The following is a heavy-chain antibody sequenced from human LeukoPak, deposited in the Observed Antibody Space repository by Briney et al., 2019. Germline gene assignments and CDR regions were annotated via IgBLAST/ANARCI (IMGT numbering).Heavy chain of an antibody. CDR3: AKQRGDYADFGDY. V-gene: IGHV3-23*01. D-gene: IGHD4-17*01. CDR1: GFTFSSYA. CDR2: ISGNSYTT. Sequence: PGGSLRLSCAASGFTFSSYAMSWVRQAPGKGLEWVSAISGNSYTTSYAAAVKGRFTASRDNSNNTVYLQMNSLRADDTAVYYCAKQRGDYADFGDYWGQGTLVTVSS. J-gene: IGHJ4*02.